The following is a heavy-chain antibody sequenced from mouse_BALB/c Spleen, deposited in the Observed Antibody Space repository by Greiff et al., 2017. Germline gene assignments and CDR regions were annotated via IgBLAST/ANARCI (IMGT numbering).Heavy chain of an antibody. CDR3: VRDYAWFAY. Sequence: VQGVESGPGLVAPSQSLPITCTVSGFSLTSYDISWIRQPPGKGLEWLGVIWTGGGTNYNSAFMSRLSISKDNSKSQVFLKMNSLQTDDTAIYYCVRDYAWFAYWGQGTLVTVSA. V-gene: IGHV2-9-2*01. D-gene: IGHD2-12*01. CDR2: IWTGGGT. J-gene: IGHJ3*01. CDR1: GFSLTSYD.